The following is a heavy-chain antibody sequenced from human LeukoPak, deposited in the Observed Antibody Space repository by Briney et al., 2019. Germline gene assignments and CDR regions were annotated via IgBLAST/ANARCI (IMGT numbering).Heavy chain of an antibody. CDR3: ARVSGRILIWPQPFGDGLGV. V-gene: IGHV3-23*05. CDR1: GFALSSHW. J-gene: IGHJ6*02. CDR2: IYTGGHRA. Sequence: GGSLRLSCAASGFALSSHWMTWVRQAPGRGLECVSAIYTGGHRAYYSDSVRGRFTISRDDSKNMLYLQMNSLRAEDTAIYYCARVSGRILIWPQPFGDGLGVWGQGTTVTVSS. D-gene: IGHD3-10*01.